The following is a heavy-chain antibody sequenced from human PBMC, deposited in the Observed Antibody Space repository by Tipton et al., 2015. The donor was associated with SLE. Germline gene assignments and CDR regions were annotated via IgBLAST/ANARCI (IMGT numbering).Heavy chain of an antibody. CDR1: GFTFNDYA. CDR3: AKDIGNSGYLFDY. CDR2: INWNSDNR. Sequence: SLRLSCVASGFTFNDYAMHWVRQAPGRGLVWVSGINWNSDNRGYADSVKGRFTIPRDNAKNSLYLQINSLRPEDTALYYCAKDIGNSGYLFDYWGQGALVTVSS. J-gene: IGHJ4*02. D-gene: IGHD5-12*01. V-gene: IGHV3-9*01.